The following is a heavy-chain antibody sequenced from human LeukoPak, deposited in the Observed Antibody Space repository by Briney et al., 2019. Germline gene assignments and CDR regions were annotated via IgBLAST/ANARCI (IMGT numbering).Heavy chain of an antibody. D-gene: IGHD2-21*02. Sequence: GGSLRLSCAVSGLPFGSYGMTWVRQAPGKGLEWVSGITGNGINRYYADSVKGRFTISRDNSKSTPSLQMNSLRAEDTAVYYCAKSYCGGDCGWGPGTLVTVSS. V-gene: IGHV3-23*01. CDR1: GLPFGSYG. CDR2: ITGNGINR. CDR3: AKSYCGGDCG. J-gene: IGHJ4*02.